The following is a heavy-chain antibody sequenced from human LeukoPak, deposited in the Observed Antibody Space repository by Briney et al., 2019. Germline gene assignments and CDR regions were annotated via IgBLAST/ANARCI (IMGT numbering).Heavy chain of an antibody. CDR3: ARGLVATRDFDP. Sequence: SETLSLTCTVSGGSISSGDYYWIWIPQSPGKGLEWIGNIHYGGSTYYNPSLKSRVTISVDTSKQQVSLKLSSVTGADTAVYYCARGLVATRDFDPWGQGTLVTVSS. D-gene: IGHD5-12*01. CDR1: GGSISSGDYY. V-gene: IGHV4-30-4*01. CDR2: IHYGGST. J-gene: IGHJ5*02.